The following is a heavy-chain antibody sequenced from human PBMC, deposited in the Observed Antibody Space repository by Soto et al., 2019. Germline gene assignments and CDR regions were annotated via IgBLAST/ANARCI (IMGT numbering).Heavy chain of an antibody. CDR2: ISYDGSNR. Sequence: QVQLVESGGGVVQPGRSLRLSCAASGFPFTTYGMHWVREGPGKGLEWVAVISYDGSNRYYADSVKGRFTISRDNSKNALYLQMNDLRPEDTALYYGVGGQYYFDYRGQGTLVTVSS. CDR1: GFPFTTYG. J-gene: IGHJ4*02. D-gene: IGHD3-10*01. CDR3: VGGQYYFDY. V-gene: IGHV3-30*03.